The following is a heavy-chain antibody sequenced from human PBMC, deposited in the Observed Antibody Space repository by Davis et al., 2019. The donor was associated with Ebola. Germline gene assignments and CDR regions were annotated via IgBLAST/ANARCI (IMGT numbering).Heavy chain of an antibody. V-gene: IGHV4-34*01. CDR3: ATSGRYQLLGMDV. CDR1: GGSLSGYY. J-gene: IGHJ6*02. D-gene: IGHD2-2*01. CDR2: INHSGST. Sequence: PSETLSLTCAVYGGSLSGYYWSWIRQPPGKGLEWIGEINHSGSTNYNPSLKSRVTISVDTSKNQFSLKLSSVTAADTAVYYCATSGRYQLLGMDVWGQGTTVTVSS.